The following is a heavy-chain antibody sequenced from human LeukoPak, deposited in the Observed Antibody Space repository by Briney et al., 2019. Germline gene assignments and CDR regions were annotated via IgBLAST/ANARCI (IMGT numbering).Heavy chain of an antibody. V-gene: IGHV1-69*04. D-gene: IGHD3-22*01. CDR2: IIPILGIA. Sequence: SVKVSCKASGGTFSSYTISWVRQAPGQGLEWMGRIIPILGIANYAQKFQGRVTITADKSTSTAYMELSSLRSEDTAVYYCARDQDYYDSSGYPYFFDYWGQGTLVTVSS. CDR1: GGTFSSYT. CDR3: ARDQDYYDSSGYPYFFDY. J-gene: IGHJ4*02.